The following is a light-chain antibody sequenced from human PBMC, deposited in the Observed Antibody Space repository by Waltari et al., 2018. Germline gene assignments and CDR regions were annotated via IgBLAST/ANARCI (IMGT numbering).Light chain of an antibody. CDR3: QQRGTWPLT. J-gene: IGKJ4*01. V-gene: IGKV3-11*01. CDR1: QGVSSN. Sequence: EIVLTQSPATLSLSPGERGTLSCRASQGVSSNLAWYQQKPGQAPRLRIDDASNRAPGVPARFSGSGSGTDFTLTISSLEPEDFAVYYCQQRGTWPLTFGGGTKVEIK. CDR2: DAS.